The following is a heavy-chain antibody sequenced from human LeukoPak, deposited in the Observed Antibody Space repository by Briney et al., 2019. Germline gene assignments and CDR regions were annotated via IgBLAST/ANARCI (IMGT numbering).Heavy chain of an antibody. CDR3: ARSAYVVSDAFDI. CDR2: INSDGSST. Sequence: PGGSLRLSCAASGFTFSNYAMTWVRQAPGKGLVWVSRINSDGSSTSYADSVKGRFTISRDNAKNTLYLQMNSLRAEDTAVYYCARSAYVVSDAFDIWGQGTMVTVSS. J-gene: IGHJ3*02. D-gene: IGHD2-15*01. CDR1: GFTFSNYA. V-gene: IGHV3-74*01.